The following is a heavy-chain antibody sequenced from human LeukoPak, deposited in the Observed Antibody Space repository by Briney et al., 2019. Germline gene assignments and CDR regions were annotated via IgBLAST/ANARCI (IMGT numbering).Heavy chain of an antibody. D-gene: IGHD2-15*01. CDR3: ATLAATPDY. J-gene: IGHJ4*02. Sequence: GGSLRLSCAASGFTFSDYYMSWIRQAPGKGLEWVSYITSSGSSIYYADSVKGRFTISRDNAKNSLHLQMNSLRAEDTAVYYCATLAATPDYWGQGTLVTVSS. V-gene: IGHV3-11*01. CDR2: ITSSGSSI. CDR1: GFTFSDYY.